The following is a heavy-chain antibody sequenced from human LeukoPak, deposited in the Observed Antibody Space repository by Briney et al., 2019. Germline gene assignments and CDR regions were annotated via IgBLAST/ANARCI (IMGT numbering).Heavy chain of an antibody. D-gene: IGHD3-22*01. V-gene: IGHV1-69*13. CDR1: GGTFSSYA. Sequence: ASVKVSCKASGGTFSSYAISWVRQAPGQGLEWMGGTIPIFGTANYAQKFQGRVTITADESTSTAYMELSSLRSEDTAVYYCARDPGYYDSSGPFDYWGQGTLVTVSS. CDR2: TIPIFGTA. CDR3: ARDPGYYDSSGPFDY. J-gene: IGHJ4*02.